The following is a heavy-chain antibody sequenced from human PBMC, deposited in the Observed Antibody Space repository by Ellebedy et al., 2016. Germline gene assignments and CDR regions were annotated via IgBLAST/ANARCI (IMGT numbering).Heavy chain of an antibody. CDR2: IDWEDDK. CDR3: ARMRSSDPYYFDY. D-gene: IGHD2-21*02. J-gene: IGHJ4*02. V-gene: IGHV2-70*13. CDR1: GFSLRTSGMC. Sequence: SGPTLVXPTQTLTLTCTFSGFSLRTSGMCVSWIRQPPGKALEWLALIDWEDDKKYSMSLRTRLTISQDTSRNQVVLRMTNMDPVDTASYYCARMRSSDPYYFDYWGRGTPVTVSS.